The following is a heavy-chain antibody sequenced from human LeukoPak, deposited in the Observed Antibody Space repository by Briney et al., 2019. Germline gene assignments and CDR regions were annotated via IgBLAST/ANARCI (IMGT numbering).Heavy chain of an antibody. Sequence: GGSLRLSCAASGFTFSSYSMNWVRQAPGKGLEWVSSISSSSSYIYYADSVKGRFTISRDNAKNSLYLQMNSLRAEDTAVYYCARGEDIVVVPAAIGYGMDVWGQGTTVTVSS. CDR1: GFTFSSYS. D-gene: IGHD2-2*01. V-gene: IGHV3-21*01. CDR2: ISSSSSYI. CDR3: ARGEDIVVVPAAIGYGMDV. J-gene: IGHJ6*02.